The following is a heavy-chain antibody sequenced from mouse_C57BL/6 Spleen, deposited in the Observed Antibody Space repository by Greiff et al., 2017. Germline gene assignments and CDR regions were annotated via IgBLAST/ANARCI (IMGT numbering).Heavy chain of an antibody. CDR2: IYPGDGDT. CDR3: ARGGRAY. Sequence: VQLQQSGPELVKPGASVKISCKASGYAFSSSWMNWVEQRPGKGLEWIGRIYPGDGDTNYNGKFKGKATLTADKSSSTAYMQLSSLTSEDSAVYFCARGGRAYWGQGTLVTVSA. J-gene: IGHJ3*01. CDR1: GYAFSSSW. V-gene: IGHV1-82*01.